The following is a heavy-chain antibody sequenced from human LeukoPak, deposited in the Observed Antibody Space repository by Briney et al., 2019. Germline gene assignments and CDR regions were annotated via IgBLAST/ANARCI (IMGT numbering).Heavy chain of an antibody. CDR2: ISGTGETT. J-gene: IGHJ5*02. V-gene: IGHV3-23*01. CDR3: AKDYEPLVGVNRWGDWFDP. D-gene: IGHD3-10*01. Sequence: GGSLRLSCVGTGFTFRTYGMTWVRQAPGKWLEWVSLISGTGETTFYADSVKGRFTISRDNFKNTVYLQMNSLRAEDTAVYFCAKDYEPLVGVNRWGDWFDPWGQGTLVTVSS. CDR1: GFTFRTYG.